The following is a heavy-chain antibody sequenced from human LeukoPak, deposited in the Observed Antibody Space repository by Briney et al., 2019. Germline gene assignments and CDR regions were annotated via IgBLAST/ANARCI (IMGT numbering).Heavy chain of an antibody. Sequence: ETLSLTCTVSGGSISGYYWSWIRQPPGKGLEGVGRIKSKTDGGTTDYAAPVKGRFTISRDDSKNTLYLQMNSLKTEDTAVYYCTTALYYYDSSGYRAKTFDYWGQGTLVTVSS. CDR2: IKSKTDGGTT. D-gene: IGHD3-22*01. CDR3: TTALYYYDSSGYRAKTFDY. V-gene: IGHV3-15*01. CDR1: GGSISGYY. J-gene: IGHJ4*02.